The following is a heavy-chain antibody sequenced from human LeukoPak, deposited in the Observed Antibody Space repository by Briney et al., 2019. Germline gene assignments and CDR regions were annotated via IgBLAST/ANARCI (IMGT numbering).Heavy chain of an antibody. Sequence: PSQTLSLTCGVSGGSISKSDYYWSWIRQPPGKGLEWIGYIYYSGSTNYNPSLKSRVTVSVDTSKNQFSLTLNSVTAADTAVYYCARGYYDISGYWLSYFEYWGQGTLVTVSS. V-gene: IGHV4-61*08. CDR2: IYYSGST. CDR3: ARGYYDISGYWLSYFEY. J-gene: IGHJ4*02. D-gene: IGHD3-22*01. CDR1: GGSISKSDYY.